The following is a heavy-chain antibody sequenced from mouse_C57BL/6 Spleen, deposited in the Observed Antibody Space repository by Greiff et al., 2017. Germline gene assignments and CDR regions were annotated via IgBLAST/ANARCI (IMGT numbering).Heavy chain of an antibody. D-gene: IGHD4-1*01. J-gene: IGHJ4*01. V-gene: IGHV1-82*01. CDR2: IYPGDGDT. CDR3: ATGTKDYAMDY. Sequence: QVQLQQSGPELVKPGASVKISCKASGYAFSSSWMNWVKQRPGQGLEWIGRIYPGDGDTNYNGKFKGKATLTADKSSSTAYMQLSSLTSEDSAVYVCATGTKDYAMDYWGQGTSVTVSS. CDR1: GYAFSSSW.